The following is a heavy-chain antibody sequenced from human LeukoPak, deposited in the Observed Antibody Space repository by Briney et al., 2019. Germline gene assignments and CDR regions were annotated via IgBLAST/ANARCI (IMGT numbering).Heavy chain of an antibody. Sequence: SVKVSCKASGGTFSSYAISWVRQAPGQGLEWMGGIIPIFGTANYAQKFQGRVTITADESTSTAYMELSSLRSEDTAVYYCAREGEEWELLPHWFDPWGQGTLVTVSS. CDR2: IIPIFGTA. CDR1: GGTFSSYA. CDR3: AREGEEWELLPHWFDP. D-gene: IGHD1-26*01. V-gene: IGHV1-69*13. J-gene: IGHJ5*02.